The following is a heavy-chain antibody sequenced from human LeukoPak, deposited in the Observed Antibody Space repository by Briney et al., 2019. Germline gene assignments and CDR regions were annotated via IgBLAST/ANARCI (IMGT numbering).Heavy chain of an antibody. J-gene: IGHJ4*02. CDR3: ARDLSEAIQVDY. CDR1: GFTFSNYW. Sequence: QPGGSLRLSCAASGFTFSNYWMSWVRQAPGKGLEWVANIKQDGSEENYVDSVKGRCTISRDNAKNSVFLQMNSLRVEDTAVYYCARDLSEAIQVDYWGQGTLVTVSS. CDR2: IKQDGSEE. V-gene: IGHV3-7*01.